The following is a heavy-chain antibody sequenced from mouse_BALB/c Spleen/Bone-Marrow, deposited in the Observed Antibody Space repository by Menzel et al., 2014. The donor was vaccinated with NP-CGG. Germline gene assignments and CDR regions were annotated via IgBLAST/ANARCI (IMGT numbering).Heavy chain of an antibody. CDR1: GFTFSSFG. V-gene: IGHV5-17*02. J-gene: IGHJ1*01. D-gene: IGHD4-1*01. CDR3: ARGGNWDDFDV. CDR2: ISSGSTAI. Sequence: EVKLEESGGGLVQPGGSRKLSCAASGFTFSSFGMHWVRQAPEKGLEWVAYISSGSTAISYADTVKGRFTISRDNPKNTLFLQMTSLRSEDTAMYYCARGGNWDDFDVWGAGTTVTVSS.